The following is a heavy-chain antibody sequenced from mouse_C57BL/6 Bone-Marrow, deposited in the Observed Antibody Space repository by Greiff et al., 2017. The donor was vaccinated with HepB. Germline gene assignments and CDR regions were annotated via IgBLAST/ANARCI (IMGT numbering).Heavy chain of an antibody. Sequence: EVQGVESAGGLVQPGSSMKLSCTASGFTFSDYYMAWVRQVPEKGLEWVANINYDGSSTYYLDSLKSRFIISRDNAKNILYLQMSSLKSEDTATYYCARELGLDYWCQGTTLTVSS. CDR2: INYDGSST. CDR1: GFTFSDYY. J-gene: IGHJ2*01. D-gene: IGHD4-1*01. V-gene: IGHV5-16*01. CDR3: ARELGLDY.